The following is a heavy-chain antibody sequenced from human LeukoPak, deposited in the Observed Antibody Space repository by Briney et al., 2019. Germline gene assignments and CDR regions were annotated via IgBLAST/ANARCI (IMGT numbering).Heavy chain of an antibody. J-gene: IGHJ4*02. Sequence: PSETLSLTCTVSGGSISSGGYYWSWIRQHPGKGLEWIGYIYYSGSTYYNPSLKSRVTISVDTSKNQFSLKLSSVTAADTAVYYYARDWGGQLWLNYWGQGTLVTVSS. V-gene: IGHV4-31*03. CDR3: ARDWGGQLWLNY. CDR1: GGSISSGGYY. D-gene: IGHD5-18*01. CDR2: IYYSGST.